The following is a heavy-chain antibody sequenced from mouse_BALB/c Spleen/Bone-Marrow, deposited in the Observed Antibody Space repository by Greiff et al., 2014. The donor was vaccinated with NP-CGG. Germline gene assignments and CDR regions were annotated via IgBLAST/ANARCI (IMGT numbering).Heavy chain of an antibody. CDR2: IDPANGNT. Sequence: EVQLQQSGAELVKPGASVKLSCTASGFNIKDTYMHWVKQRPEQGLEWIGRIDPANGNTKYDPKFQGKATITADTSSNTAYLQLSSLTSEDTAVYYCAKYGGLRYAMDYWGQGTSVPVSS. V-gene: IGHV14-3*02. CDR1: GFNIKDTY. CDR3: AKYGGLRYAMDY. D-gene: IGHD2-4*01. J-gene: IGHJ4*01.